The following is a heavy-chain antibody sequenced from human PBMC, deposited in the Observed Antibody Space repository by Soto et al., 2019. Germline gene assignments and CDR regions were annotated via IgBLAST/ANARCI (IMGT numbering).Heavy chain of an antibody. D-gene: IGHD2-21*02. J-gene: IGHJ5*02. Sequence: QVQLVQSGAEVRRPGASVRVSCKASGYSFIDYYINWVRQAPGQGLEWMGWINPKDGATKSAQKFQDRVTMTSDTSHTTAYLDLRSDDTAVYYCARGRKVVATPARGDWVDPWGQGTLVTVSS. CDR1: GYSFIDYY. CDR3: ARGRKVVATPARGDWVDP. CDR2: INPKDGAT. V-gene: IGHV1-2*02.